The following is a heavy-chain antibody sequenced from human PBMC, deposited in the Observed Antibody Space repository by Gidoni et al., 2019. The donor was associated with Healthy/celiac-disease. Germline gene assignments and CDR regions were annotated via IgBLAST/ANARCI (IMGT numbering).Heavy chain of an antibody. CDR2: INHSGST. J-gene: IGHJ6*02. V-gene: IGHV4-34*01. Sequence: QVQLQQWGAGLLKPSETLSLTCAVYGGSFSGYYWSWIRQPPGKGLEWIGEINHSGSTNYNPSLKSRVTISVDTSKNQFSLKLSSVTAADTAVYYCARELVGATTWNYYYYGMDVWGQGTTVTVSS. CDR3: ARELVGATTWNYYYYGMDV. D-gene: IGHD1-26*01. CDR1: GGSFSGYY.